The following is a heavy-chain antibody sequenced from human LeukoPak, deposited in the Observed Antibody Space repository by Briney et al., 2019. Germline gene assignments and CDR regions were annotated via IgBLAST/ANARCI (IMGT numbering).Heavy chain of an antibody. D-gene: IGHD2-21*01. CDR2: ISANNGNT. Sequence: ASVKVSCKASGYPFTTYGFIWVRQAPGLGLEWMGWISANNGNTKYGQKFQGRVTTTTDTTTETAYMELRSLRFDDTAIYYCARTVGDRADPWGQGSLVTVSS. V-gene: IGHV1-18*01. CDR3: ARTVGDRADP. CDR1: GYPFTTYG. J-gene: IGHJ5*02.